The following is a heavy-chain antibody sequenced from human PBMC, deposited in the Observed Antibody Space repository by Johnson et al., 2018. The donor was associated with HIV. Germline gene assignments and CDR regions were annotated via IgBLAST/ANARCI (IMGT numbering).Heavy chain of an antibody. J-gene: IGHJ3*02. Sequence: VQLVESGGGVVRPGGSLRLSCAASGFTFDDCGMSWVRQGPGKGLEWVSGINWNGGSTGYADSVKGRFTISRDNAKNSLYLQMNSLRAEDTALYYCARWIRYCGGDCYDVFEIWGQGTMVTVSS. V-gene: IGHV3-20*04. CDR1: GFTFDDCG. CDR3: ARWIRYCGGDCYDVFEI. D-gene: IGHD2-21*02. CDR2: INWNGGST.